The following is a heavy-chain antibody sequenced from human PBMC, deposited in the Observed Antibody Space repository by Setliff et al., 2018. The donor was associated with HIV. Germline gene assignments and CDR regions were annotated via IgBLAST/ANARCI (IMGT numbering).Heavy chain of an antibody. CDR3: ARDLAYCSGGSCYRPFIYYFYCMDV. V-gene: IGHV1-2*02. D-gene: IGHD2-15*01. CDR1: GFSFDDYY. CDR2: VIPNSGKT. J-gene: IGHJ6*03. Sequence: ASVKVSCKASGFSFDDYYIHWVRQAPGQGLEWMGCVIPNSGKTYYAQEFQGRVTMTSDTSINTAYMEVSWLTSDDTAIYYCARDLAYCSGGSCYRPFIYYFYCMDVWGKGATVSVSS.